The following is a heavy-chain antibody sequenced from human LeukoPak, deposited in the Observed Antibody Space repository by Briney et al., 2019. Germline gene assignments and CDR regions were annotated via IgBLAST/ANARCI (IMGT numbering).Heavy chain of an antibody. D-gene: IGHD5-24*01. CDR2: LYYSGNT. CDR1: GGSISRSSYY. V-gene: IGHV4-39*01. CDR3: ARPGDGYNLGY. J-gene: IGHJ4*02. Sequence: SEPLSLTCTVSGGSISRSSYYWGWIRQPPGKGLEWIGTLYYSGNTYYNPSLKSRVTISVDTSKNQFSLKLTSVTAADTAVYYCARPGDGYNLGYWGQGTLVTVSS.